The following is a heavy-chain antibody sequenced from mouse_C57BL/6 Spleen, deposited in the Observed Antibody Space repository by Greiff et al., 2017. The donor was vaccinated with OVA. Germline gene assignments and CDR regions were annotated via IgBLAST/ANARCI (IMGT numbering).Heavy chain of an antibody. D-gene: IGHD2-13*01. Sequence: QVQLQQSGAELARPGASVKLSCKASGYTFTSYGISWVKQRTGQGLEWIGEIYPRSGHTYYNEKFKGKATLTADKSSSTAYMELRSLTSEDSAVYFCARGGDSIYAMDYWGQGTSVTVSS. V-gene: IGHV1-81*01. J-gene: IGHJ4*01. CDR2: IYPRSGHT. CDR1: GYTFTSYG. CDR3: ARGGDSIYAMDY.